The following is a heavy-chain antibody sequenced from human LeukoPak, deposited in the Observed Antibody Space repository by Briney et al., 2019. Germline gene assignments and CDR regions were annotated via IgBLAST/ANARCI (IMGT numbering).Heavy chain of an antibody. CDR3: AKDSLYYDSSGYYYEDY. Sequence: PGGSLRLSCAASGFTFSSYGMHGVRQAPGKGLEWVAVISYDGSNKYYADSVKGRFTISRDNSKNTLYLQMNSLRAEDTAVYYCAKDSLYYDSSGYYYEDYWGQGTLVTVSS. D-gene: IGHD3-22*01. V-gene: IGHV3-30*18. J-gene: IGHJ4*02. CDR1: GFTFSSYG. CDR2: ISYDGSNK.